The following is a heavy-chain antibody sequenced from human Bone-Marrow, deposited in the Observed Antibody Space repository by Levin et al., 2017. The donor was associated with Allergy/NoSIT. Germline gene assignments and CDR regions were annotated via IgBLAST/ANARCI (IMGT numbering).Heavy chain of an antibody. CDR2: FYYSGNT. Sequence: SETLSLTCSVSGDSVTSSTSFWGWIRQPTGKGLEWIGTFYYSGNTYYSPSLRSRVSISADTSKNQFSLDLSSVTVSDTAVYYCARRRVGSGSFDYWGQGTHVPVSS. V-gene: IGHV4-39*01. CDR1: GDSVTSSTSF. CDR3: ARRRVGSGSFDY. J-gene: IGHJ4*02. D-gene: IGHD6-19*01.